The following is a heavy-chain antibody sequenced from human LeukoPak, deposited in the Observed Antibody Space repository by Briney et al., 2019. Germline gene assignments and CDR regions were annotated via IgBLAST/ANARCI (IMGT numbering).Heavy chain of an antibody. CDR1: GFTFSSYA. D-gene: IGHD2-21*02. J-gene: IGHJ4*02. V-gene: IGHV3-23*01. Sequence: PGGSLRLSCAASGFTFSSYAMSWVRQAPGKGLEWVSAISGSGGSTYYADSVKGRFTISRDNSKNTLYLQMIILRAEDTAVYYFAKGDSLFDYWGPGNLGNVSS. CDR3: AKGDSLFDY. CDR2: ISGSGGST.